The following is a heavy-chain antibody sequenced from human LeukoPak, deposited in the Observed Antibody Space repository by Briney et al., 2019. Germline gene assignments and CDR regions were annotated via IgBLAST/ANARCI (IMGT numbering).Heavy chain of an antibody. CDR2: VSGGGGST. J-gene: IGHJ4*02. CDR3: AKGPADFDY. CDR1: GFTFSSYG. V-gene: IGHV3-23*01. Sequence: PGGSLRFSCAASGFTFSSYGMSWVRQAPGKGLEWVSGVSGGGGSTYYADSVKGRFTISRDNSKNTLYLQMNSLRAEDTAVYYCAKGPADFDYWGQGTLVTVSS.